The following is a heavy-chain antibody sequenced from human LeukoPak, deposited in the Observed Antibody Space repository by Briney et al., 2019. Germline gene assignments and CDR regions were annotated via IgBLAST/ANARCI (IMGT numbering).Heavy chain of an antibody. Sequence: SETLSLTCSVSGGSFSSYYGHWLREPPGEGGEWSGHNDYSGSTNYSASLKSRVTISVDQSKSQFSLKLRSVTAADTAVYYCARARGYDSSGYYYYYFDYWGQGTLVTVSS. J-gene: IGHJ4*02. CDR3: ARARGYDSSGYYYYYFDY. CDR2: NDYSGST. D-gene: IGHD3-22*01. V-gene: IGHV4-59*08. CDR1: GGSFSSYY.